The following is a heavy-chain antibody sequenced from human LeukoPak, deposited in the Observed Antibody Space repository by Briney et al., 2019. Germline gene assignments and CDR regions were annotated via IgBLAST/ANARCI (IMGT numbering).Heavy chain of an antibody. CDR2: ITGSSSRT. Sequence: GGSLRLSCAASGFTFNSFSMNWVRQTPGKGLEWVAYITGSSSRTHYADSVRGRFTISRDNAENSLYLQMDSLRVEDTAVYYCVRNPDALDYWGQGTLVTVSS. J-gene: IGHJ4*02. D-gene: IGHD2-2*01. CDR1: GFTFNSFS. V-gene: IGHV3-48*01. CDR3: VRNPDALDY.